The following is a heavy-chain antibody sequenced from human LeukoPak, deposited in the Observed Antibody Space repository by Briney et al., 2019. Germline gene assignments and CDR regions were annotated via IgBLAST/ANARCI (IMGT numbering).Heavy chain of an antibody. D-gene: IGHD3-22*01. CDR1: GFTFSSYA. V-gene: IGHV3-23*01. Sequence: GGSLRLSCAASGFTFSSYAVSWVRQAPGKGLEWVSAISGSGGSTYYADSVKGRFTISRDNSKNTLYLQMNSLRAEDTAVYYCAKGGGYYDSSGYPSWGQGTLVTVSS. CDR2: ISGSGGST. J-gene: IGHJ5*02. CDR3: AKGGGYYDSSGYPS.